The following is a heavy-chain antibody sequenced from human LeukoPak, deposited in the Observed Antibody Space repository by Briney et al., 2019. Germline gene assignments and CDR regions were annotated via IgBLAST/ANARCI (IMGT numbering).Heavy chain of an antibody. V-gene: IGHV1-18*01. J-gene: IGHJ4*02. CDR3: ARTIRSGNCGIGGIDF. Sequence: ASVKVSCKASGYTFTTYGMSWLRQAPGQGLEWVGWISAYNGYTYYAKKVQDRVTMTTDKSTSTAYMEVRSLRSDDTAMYYCARTIRSGNCGIGGIDFWGQGTLISVSS. D-gene: IGHD6-19*01. CDR2: ISAYNGYT. CDR1: GYTFTTYG.